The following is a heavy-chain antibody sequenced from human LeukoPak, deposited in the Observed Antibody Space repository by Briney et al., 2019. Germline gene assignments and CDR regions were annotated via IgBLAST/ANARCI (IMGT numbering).Heavy chain of an antibody. D-gene: IGHD3-22*01. Sequence: ASVKVSCKASGYTFTTYPMNWVRQAPGQGLEWMGWINTNTGNPTYAQGFTGRFVFSLDTSVSTAYLQISSLKAEDTAVYYCARGAPYYYDTSGYYRDRRLVSWGQGTMVTVSS. V-gene: IGHV7-4-1*02. CDR1: GYTFTTYP. J-gene: IGHJ3*01. CDR3: ARGAPYYYDTSGYYRDRRLVS. CDR2: INTNTGNP.